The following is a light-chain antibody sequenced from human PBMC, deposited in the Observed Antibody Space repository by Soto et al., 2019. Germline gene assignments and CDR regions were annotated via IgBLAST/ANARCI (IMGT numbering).Light chain of an antibody. CDR2: AAS. V-gene: IGKV1-8*01. J-gene: IGKJ5*01. CDR3: QQLNSYPAIT. CDR1: QGIISY. Sequence: AIRMTQSPSSFSASTGYRVTITCRASQGIISYLAWYKQKPGKAPKLLIYAASTLQSGVPSRFSGSGSGTEFTLTISSLQPEDFATYYCQQLNSYPAITFGQGTRLAT.